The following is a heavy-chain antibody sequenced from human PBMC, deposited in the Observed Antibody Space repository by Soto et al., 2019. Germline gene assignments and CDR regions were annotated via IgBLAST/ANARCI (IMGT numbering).Heavy chain of an antibody. CDR2: IYYSGST. J-gene: IGHJ6*02. CDR3: ARESLMNGMDV. Sequence: QVQLQESGPGLVKPSETLSLTCTVSGGSTRSYYWSWIRQPPGKGLEWIGYIYYSGSTKYNPSLKSRVTISIDTSKTQVSLKLTSVTTADTAVYYCARESLMNGMDVWGQGTTVTISS. V-gene: IGHV4-59*01. CDR1: GGSTRSYY.